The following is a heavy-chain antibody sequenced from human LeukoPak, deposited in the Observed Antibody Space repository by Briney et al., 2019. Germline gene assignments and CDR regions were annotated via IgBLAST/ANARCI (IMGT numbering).Heavy chain of an antibody. J-gene: IGHJ4*02. CDR1: GFTVSNNY. CDR3: AKDAAGPEY. D-gene: IGHD6-13*01. CDR2: IYSGGTT. V-gene: IGHV3-53*01. Sequence: GGSLRLSCAASGFTVSNNYMTWVRQTPGKGLEWVSLIYSGGTTYYADSVKGRFTISRDSSKNTLYLQMNSLRAEDTAVYYCAKDAAGPEYWGQGTLVTVSS.